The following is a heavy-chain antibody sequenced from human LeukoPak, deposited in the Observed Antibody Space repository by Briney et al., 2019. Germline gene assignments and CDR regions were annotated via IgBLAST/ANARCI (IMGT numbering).Heavy chain of an antibody. J-gene: IGHJ4*02. D-gene: IGHD3-16*01. Sequence: GGSLRLSCAASGFTFSSYWTHWVRQAPGKGLVWVSRINSDGSSTSYADSVKGRFTISRDNAKNTLYLQMNSLRAEDTAVYYCARGHTFGGVIVNWGQGTLVTVSS. CDR1: GFTFSSYW. CDR2: INSDGSST. CDR3: ARGHTFGGVIVN. V-gene: IGHV3-74*01.